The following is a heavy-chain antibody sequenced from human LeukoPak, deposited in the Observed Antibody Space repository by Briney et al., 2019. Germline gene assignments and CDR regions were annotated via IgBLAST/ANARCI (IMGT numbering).Heavy chain of an antibody. J-gene: IGHJ4*02. Sequence: GGSLRLSCAASGFTVNNYEMHWVRQAPGKGLEWVSYINEGATTINYADSVWGRFTISRDNAKNSVHLQMNSLRDEDTAVYYCVRCRLLRSTSYFDYWGQGALVTVSS. CDR3: VRCRLLRSTSYFDY. CDR2: INEGATTI. D-gene: IGHD2-21*02. CDR1: GFTVNNYE. V-gene: IGHV3-48*03.